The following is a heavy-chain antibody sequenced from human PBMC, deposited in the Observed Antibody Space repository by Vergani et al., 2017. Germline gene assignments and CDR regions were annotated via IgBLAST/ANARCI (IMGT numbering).Heavy chain of an antibody. J-gene: IGHJ4*02. CDR1: GFSFDDCG. CDR2: ILRETGSI. V-gene: IGHV3-9*01. CDR3: TKDWGSRTAGLAY. Sequence: EELLVESGGDLVQPGRSLRLSCAASGFSFDDCGMHWVRQVPGKGLEWVSGILRETGSIGYADSVRGRFTISRDNAKNTLYLQMNSLRPEDTALYYCTKDWGSRTAGLAYWGQGTPVTVSS. D-gene: IGHD6-13*01.